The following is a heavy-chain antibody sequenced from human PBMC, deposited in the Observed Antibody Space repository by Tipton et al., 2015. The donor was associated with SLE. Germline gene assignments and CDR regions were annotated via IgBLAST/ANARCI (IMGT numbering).Heavy chain of an antibody. J-gene: IGHJ4*02. Sequence: TLSLTCSVSGGSISSSRNYWGWIRQSPGKGLEWIGIAYHSGSTYYNPSLESRVTISLDTSKNQFSLKLTSVTAADTAVYFCARDRSSVSDWGQGTQVIVSP. V-gene: IGHV4-39*07. CDR1: GGSISSSRNY. D-gene: IGHD5/OR15-5a*01. CDR2: AYHSGST. CDR3: ARDRSSVSD.